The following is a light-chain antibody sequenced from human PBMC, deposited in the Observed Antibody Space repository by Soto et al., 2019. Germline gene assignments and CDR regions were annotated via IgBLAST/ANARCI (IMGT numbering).Light chain of an antibody. CDR3: SSYTSSSPYYV. CDR2: DVS. Sequence: QSVLTQPASVSGSPGQSITISCTGTISDVGGYNTVSWYQQRPGKVPKLMIHDVSDRPSWVSDRFSGSKSGNTASLTISGLQAEDEADYYCSSYTSSSPYYVFGTGTKVTVL. J-gene: IGLJ1*01. CDR1: ISDVGGYNT. V-gene: IGLV2-14*01.